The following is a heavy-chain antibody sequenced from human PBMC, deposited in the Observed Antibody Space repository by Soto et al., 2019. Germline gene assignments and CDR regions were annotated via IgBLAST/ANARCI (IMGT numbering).Heavy chain of an antibody. CDR3: SRVRSSNRNYYGIDG. D-gene: IGHD6-13*01. J-gene: IGHJ6*02. Sequence: QVQLVESGGGVVQPGRSLRLSCAASGFTFSSYGMHWVRQAPGKGLEWVAVIWYDGSNKYYADSVKGRFTISRDNSKNPLYLQMNSLRAEDTAVYFCSRVRSSNRNYYGIDGRGQGTTVTVSS. CDR1: GFTFSSYG. V-gene: IGHV3-33*01. CDR2: IWYDGSNK.